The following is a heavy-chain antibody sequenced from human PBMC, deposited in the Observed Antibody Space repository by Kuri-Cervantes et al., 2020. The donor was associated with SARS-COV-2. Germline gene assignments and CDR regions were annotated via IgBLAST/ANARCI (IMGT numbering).Heavy chain of an antibody. CDR3: TRSLVLRFLEWLSYYYYYGMDV. CDR2: IRSKAYGGTT. Sequence: GGSLRLSCTASGFTFGDYAMSGVRQAPGKGLEWVGFIRSKAYGGTTEYAASVKGRFTISRDDSKSIAYLQMNSLKTEDTAVYYCTRSLVLRFLEWLSYYYYYGMDVWGQGTTVTVSS. CDR1: GFTFGDYA. D-gene: IGHD3-3*01. J-gene: IGHJ6*02. V-gene: IGHV3-49*04.